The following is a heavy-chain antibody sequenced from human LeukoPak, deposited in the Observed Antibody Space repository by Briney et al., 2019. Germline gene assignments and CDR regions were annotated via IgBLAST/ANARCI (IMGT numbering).Heavy chain of an antibody. J-gene: IGHJ4*02. D-gene: IGHD6-13*01. CDR3: ATSTGYSSSWYLFDY. CDR2: FDPEDGET. CDR1: VYTLTELS. Sequence: ASVKVSCKVSVYTLTELSMHSVRQTPGKRVERMGGFDPEDGETIYAQKFQGRVTMTEDTSTDTAYMELSSLRSEDTAVYYCATSTGYSSSWYLFDYWGQGTLVTVSS. V-gene: IGHV1-24*01.